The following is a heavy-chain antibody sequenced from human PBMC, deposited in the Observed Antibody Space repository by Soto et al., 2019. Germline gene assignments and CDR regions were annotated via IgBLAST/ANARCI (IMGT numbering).Heavy chain of an antibody. V-gene: IGHV3-21*01. CDR3: ARESEDLTSNFDY. Sequence: EVQLVESGGGLVKPGGSLRLSCAASGFTFTRYSMNWVRQAPGKGLEWVSSISSTTNYIYYGDSMKGRFTISRYNAKKSLYLEINSLRAEDTAVYYCARESEDLTSNFDYWGQGTLVTVSS. CDR1: GFTFTRYS. J-gene: IGHJ4*02. CDR2: ISSTTNYI.